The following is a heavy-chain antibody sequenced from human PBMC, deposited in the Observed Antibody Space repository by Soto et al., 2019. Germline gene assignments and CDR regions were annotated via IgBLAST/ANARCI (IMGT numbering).Heavy chain of an antibody. J-gene: IGHJ6*02. CDR3: ARGGFVAGLYNAMDA. CDR1: GGTLSTNA. D-gene: IGHD3-3*01. V-gene: IGHV1-69*06. CDR2: IIPMFGSP. Sequence: QVQLVQSGAEVKKPGSSVKVSCEASGGTLSTNAMSWVRQAPGQGLEWMGAIIPMFGSPKYAQKFQGRVTITADNPTSTIYMEMISLTSADTAVYYCARGGFVAGLYNAMDAWGQGTAVAVSS.